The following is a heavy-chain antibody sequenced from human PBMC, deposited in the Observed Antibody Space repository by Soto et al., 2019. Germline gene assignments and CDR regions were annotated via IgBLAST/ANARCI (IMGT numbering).Heavy chain of an antibody. J-gene: IGHJ6*02. Sequence: QVHLVQSGTAAKEPGASVKISCKESGFGLENYVIHWVRQAPGQSLEWMGGIHELNGATQNSQNFQARVTFTRDTSAKTADMEMSRLKSEDRSLYFCASSVTEYRDDRLDVWGQGTTFDVSS. CDR2: IHELNGAT. CDR1: GFGLENYV. CDR3: ASSVTEYRDDRLDV. D-gene: IGHD5-12*01. V-gene: IGHV1-3*01.